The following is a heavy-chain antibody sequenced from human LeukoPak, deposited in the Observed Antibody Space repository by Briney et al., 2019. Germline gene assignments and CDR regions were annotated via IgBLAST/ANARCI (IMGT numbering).Heavy chain of an antibody. J-gene: IGHJ3*01. D-gene: IGHD3-3*01. Sequence: ASVKVSCKASGYTFTSYYIHWVRQAPGQGLEWRGIINPSGGSTNYAQNFQGRVTMTRDTSTSTVYMGLSSLRSEDAAVYYCARGFSWRAFDVWGQGTMVTVSS. CDR3: ARGFSWRAFDV. CDR2: INPSGGST. V-gene: IGHV1-46*01. CDR1: GYTFTSYY.